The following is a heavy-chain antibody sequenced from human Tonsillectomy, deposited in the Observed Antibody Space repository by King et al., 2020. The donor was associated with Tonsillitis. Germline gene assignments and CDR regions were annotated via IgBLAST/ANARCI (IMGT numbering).Heavy chain of an antibody. V-gene: IGHV4-59*01. CDR2: IYYSGNT. Sequence: VQLQESGPGLVKPSETLSLTCTVSGGSIRSYYWSWIRQSPGKGLEWIGYIYYSGNTNYNPSLKSRVTISVDTSRNQFSLNLSSVTAADTAGYYCARDVGRQYGSGGFNWFDPWGQGTLVTVSS. CDR1: GGSIRSYY. D-gene: IGHD3-10*01. J-gene: IGHJ5*02. CDR3: ARDVGRQYGSGGFNWFDP.